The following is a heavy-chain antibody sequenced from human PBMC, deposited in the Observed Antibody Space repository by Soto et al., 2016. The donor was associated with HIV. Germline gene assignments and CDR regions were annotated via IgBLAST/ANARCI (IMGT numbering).Heavy chain of an antibody. D-gene: IGHD1-26*01. J-gene: IGHJ4*02. Sequence: QVQLVQSGAEVKKPGASVKVSCKASGYTYTSYDIYWVRQAAGQGLEWMGWMNPNSGNTGYAQKFQGRVTITRNTSISTAYMXLTSLRSEDTAVYYCAKSPALVEHLLPFDYWGQGTRNHRLL. CDR3: AKSPALVEHLLPFDY. CDR1: GYTYTSYD. CDR2: MNPNSGNT. V-gene: IGHV1-8*03.